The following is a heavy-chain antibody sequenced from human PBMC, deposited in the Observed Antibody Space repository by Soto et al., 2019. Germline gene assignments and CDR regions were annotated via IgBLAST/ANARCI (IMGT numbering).Heavy chain of an antibody. V-gene: IGHV3-30-3*01. CDR1: EFTFSGYA. J-gene: IGHJ4*02. D-gene: IGHD3-10*01. Sequence: QVHLVESGGGVVQPGRSLSLSCAASEFTFSGYAMHWVRQAPGKGLDWVALISYDGSNKYYADSVKGRFTISRDNSKNTLYLQMNSLRAEDTAVFYCARDPEYYDSGGYFDYWGQGTLVTVSP. CDR3: ARDPEYYDSGGYFDY. CDR2: ISYDGSNK.